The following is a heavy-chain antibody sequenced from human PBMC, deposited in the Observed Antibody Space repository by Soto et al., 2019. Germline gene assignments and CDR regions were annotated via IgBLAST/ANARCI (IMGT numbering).Heavy chain of an antibody. CDR1: GGTFSSYA. V-gene: IGHV1-69*13. CDR3: VRSQSYYYDSSGPPDAFDI. D-gene: IGHD3-22*01. CDR2: IIPIFGTA. Sequence: SVKVSCKASGGTFSSYAISWVRQAPGQGLDWMGGIIPIFGTANYAQKFQGRVTITADESTSTAYMELSSLRSEDTAVYYCVRSQSYYYDSSGPPDAFDIWGQGTMVTVSS. J-gene: IGHJ3*02.